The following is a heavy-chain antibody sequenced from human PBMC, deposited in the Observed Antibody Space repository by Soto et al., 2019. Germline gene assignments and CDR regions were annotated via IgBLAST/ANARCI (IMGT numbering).Heavy chain of an antibody. V-gene: IGHV3-7*03. Sequence: WGSLRLSCAASGFTFSSYWMSWVRQAPGKGLEWVANIKQDGSEKYYVDSVKGRFTISRDNAKNSLYLQMNSLRAEDTAVYYCARDGQDSSSPTPISDYWGQGTLVTVSS. J-gene: IGHJ4*02. CDR3: ARDGQDSSSPTPISDY. CDR2: IKQDGSEK. CDR1: GFTFSSYW. D-gene: IGHD6-6*01.